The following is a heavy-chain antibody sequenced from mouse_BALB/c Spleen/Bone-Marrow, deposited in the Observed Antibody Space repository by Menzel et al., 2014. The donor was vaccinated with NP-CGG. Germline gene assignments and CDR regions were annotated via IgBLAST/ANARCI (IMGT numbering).Heavy chain of an antibody. Sequence: LVESGPELVKPGPSVRISCKASGYTFTSYYIHWVKQRPGQGLEWIGWIYPGNVNTNYNEKFKGKATLTADKSSSTAYMQLSSLTSEDSAVYFCARGGYDEAWFAYWGQGTLVAVSA. V-gene: IGHV1S56*01. D-gene: IGHD2-14*01. CDR1: GYTFTSYY. CDR3: ARGGYDEAWFAY. J-gene: IGHJ3*01. CDR2: IYPGNVNT.